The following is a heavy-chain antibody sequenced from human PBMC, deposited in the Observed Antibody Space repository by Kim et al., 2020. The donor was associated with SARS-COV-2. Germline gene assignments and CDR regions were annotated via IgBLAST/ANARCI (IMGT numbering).Heavy chain of an antibody. CDR1: GFTFSSYS. D-gene: IGHD3-3*01. J-gene: IGHJ4*02. Sequence: GGSLRLSCAASGFTFSSYSMNWVRQAPGKGLEWVSYISSSSSTIYYADSVKGRFTISRDNAKNSLYLQMNSLRDEDTAVYYCARDYDFWSGYYGYFDYWGQGTLVTVSS. V-gene: IGHV3-48*02. CDR3: ARDYDFWSGYYGYFDY. CDR2: ISSSSSTI.